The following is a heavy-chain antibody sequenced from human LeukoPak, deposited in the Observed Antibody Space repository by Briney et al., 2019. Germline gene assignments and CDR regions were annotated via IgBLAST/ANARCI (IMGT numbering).Heavy chain of an antibody. CDR1: GGSISGYY. V-gene: IGHV4-59*08. CDR3: ARLGTYYYYGMDV. Sequence: SETLSLTCTVSGGSISGYYWSWIRQPPGKGLEWIGYIYYSGSTNYNPSLKSRVTISVDTSKNQFSLKLSSVTAADTAVYYCARLGTYYYYGMDVWGQGTMVTVSS. CDR2: IYYSGST. J-gene: IGHJ6*02.